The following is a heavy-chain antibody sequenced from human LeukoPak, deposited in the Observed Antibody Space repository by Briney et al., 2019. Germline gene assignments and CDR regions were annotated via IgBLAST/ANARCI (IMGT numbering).Heavy chain of an antibody. Sequence: PGGSLRLSCAASGFTFSNYWMTWVRQAPGKGLEWVASIKQVGSEKYYVDSVKGRITFSRDNAKNSLYLQMDSLRAEDTAIYYCARDKSAGADTGSSFYYWGQGALVTVSS. CDR1: GFTFSNYW. D-gene: IGHD3-10*01. CDR3: ARDKSAGADTGSSFYY. V-gene: IGHV3-7*03. CDR2: IKQVGSEK. J-gene: IGHJ4*02.